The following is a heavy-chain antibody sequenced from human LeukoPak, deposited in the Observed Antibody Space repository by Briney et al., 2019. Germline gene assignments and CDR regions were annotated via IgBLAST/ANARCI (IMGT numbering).Heavy chain of an antibody. V-gene: IGHV3-30*18. CDR1: GFTFNNYG. CDR3: AKAGDDYGGSYFDY. D-gene: IGHD4-23*01. Sequence: GRSLRLSCVASGFTFNNYGMHWVRQAPGKGLEWVAVLAYDGDNKYYADSVEGRFTISRDNSKNTLYLQMSSLRAEDTAVYYCAKAGDDYGGSYFDYWGQGTPVTVSS. CDR2: LAYDGDNK. J-gene: IGHJ4*02.